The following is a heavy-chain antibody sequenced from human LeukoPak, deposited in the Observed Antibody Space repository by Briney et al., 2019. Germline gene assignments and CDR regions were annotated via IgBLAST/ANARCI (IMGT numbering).Heavy chain of an antibody. J-gene: IGHJ4*02. D-gene: IGHD3-9*01. V-gene: IGHV3-23*01. CDR2: ISGSGGST. CDR3: AKPAAPYDILTGYSH. Sequence: GGSLRLSCAASGFTFSSYAMSWVRQAPGKGLEWVSAISGSGGSTYYADSVKGRLTISRDNSKNTLYLQMNSLRAEDTAVYYCAKPAAPYDILTGYSHWGQGTLVTVSS. CDR1: GFTFSSYA.